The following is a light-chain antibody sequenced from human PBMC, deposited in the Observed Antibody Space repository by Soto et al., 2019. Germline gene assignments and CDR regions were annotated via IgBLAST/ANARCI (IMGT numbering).Light chain of an antibody. V-gene: IGKV3-15*01. J-gene: IGKJ1*01. CDR1: HSASSSY. CDR3: QQYNNWPPGT. CDR2: GAS. Sequence: EIVMTQSPATLSVSPGERATLSCRAIHSASSSYLAWYQQKPGQAPRLLIYGASTRATGIPARFSGSGSGTEFTLTISSLQSEDFAVYYCQQYNNWPPGTFGQGTKVDIK.